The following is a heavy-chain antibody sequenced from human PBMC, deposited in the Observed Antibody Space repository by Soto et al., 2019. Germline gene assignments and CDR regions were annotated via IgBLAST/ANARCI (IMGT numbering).Heavy chain of an antibody. Sequence: PGESLRISCKGSGYSFTSYWISWVRQMPGKGLEWMGRIDPSDSYTNYSPSFQGHVTISAGKSISTAYLQWSSLKASDTAMYYCARLEYYDFWSGSQPPPNDYWGQGTLVTVS. CDR1: GYSFTSYW. CDR2: IDPSDSYT. D-gene: IGHD3-3*01. CDR3: ARLEYYDFWSGSQPPPNDY. V-gene: IGHV5-10-1*01. J-gene: IGHJ4*02.